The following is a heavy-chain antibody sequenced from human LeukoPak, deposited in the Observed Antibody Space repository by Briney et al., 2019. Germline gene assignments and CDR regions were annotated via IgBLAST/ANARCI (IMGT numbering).Heavy chain of an antibody. CDR2: VIPIFGTA. Sequence: GASVKVSCKASGGTFSSYAISWVRQAPGQGLEWMGGVIPIFGTANYAQKFQGRVTITADKSTSTAYMELSSLRSEDTAVYYCARGRPGYSYGDTYYYYYMDVWGKGTTVTVSS. CDR1: GGTFSSYA. V-gene: IGHV1-69*06. J-gene: IGHJ6*03. CDR3: ARGRPGYSYGDTYYYYYMDV. D-gene: IGHD5-18*01.